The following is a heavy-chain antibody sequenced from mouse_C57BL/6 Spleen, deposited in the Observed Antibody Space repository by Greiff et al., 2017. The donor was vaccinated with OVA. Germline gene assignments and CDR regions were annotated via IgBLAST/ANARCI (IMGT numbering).Heavy chain of an antibody. CDR2: IRLKSDNYAT. CDR3: TNWGAY. CDR1: GFTSSNYW. D-gene: IGHD4-1*01. Sequence: EVKVEESGGGLVQPGGSMKLSCVASGFTSSNYWMNWVRQSPEKGLEWVAQIRLKSDNYATHYAESVKGRFTISRDDSKSSVYLQMNNLRAEDTGIYYCTNWGAYWGQGTLVTVSA. J-gene: IGHJ3*01. V-gene: IGHV6-3*01.